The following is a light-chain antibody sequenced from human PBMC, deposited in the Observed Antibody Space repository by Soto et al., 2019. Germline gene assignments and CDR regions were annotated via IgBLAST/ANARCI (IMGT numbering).Light chain of an antibody. V-gene: IGKV1-9*01. Sequence: DIQLTQSPSFLSASVGDRVTITCRASQGISSFLAWYQQKPGRAPKLLIYDASTLQSWVPSRFSGSGSGTEFTLTISSLQPDDFATYYCQQLNSFPITFGQGTRLEIK. CDR3: QQLNSFPIT. CDR2: DAS. CDR1: QGISSF. J-gene: IGKJ5*01.